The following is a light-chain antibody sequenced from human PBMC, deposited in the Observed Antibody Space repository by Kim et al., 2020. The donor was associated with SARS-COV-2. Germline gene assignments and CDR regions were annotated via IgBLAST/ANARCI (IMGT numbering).Light chain of an antibody. J-gene: IGLJ1*01. CDR2: DVS. V-gene: IGLV2-14*01. CDR3: SSYTSSSTYV. CDR1: SSDVGGYNY. Sequence: QSALTQPASVSGSPGQSITISCTGTSSDVGGYNYVSWYQQHPGKAPKLMIYDVSKRPSGVSNRFSGSKSGNAASLTISGLQAKDEADYYCSSYTSSSTYVFGTGTKV.